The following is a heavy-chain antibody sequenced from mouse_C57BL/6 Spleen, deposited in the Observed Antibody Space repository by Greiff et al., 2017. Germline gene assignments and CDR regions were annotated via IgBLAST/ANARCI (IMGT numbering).Heavy chain of an antibody. J-gene: IGHJ1*03. CDR3: ARSDGSSYVWYFDV. D-gene: IGHD1-1*01. CDR2: IDPNSGGT. CDR1: GYTFTSYW. Sequence: LVESGAELVKPGASVKLSCKASGYTFTSYWMHWVKQRPGRGLEWIGRIDPNSGGTKYNEKFKSKATLTVDKPSSTAYMQLSSLTSEDSAVYYCARSDGSSYVWYFDVWGTGTTVTVSS. V-gene: IGHV1-72*01.